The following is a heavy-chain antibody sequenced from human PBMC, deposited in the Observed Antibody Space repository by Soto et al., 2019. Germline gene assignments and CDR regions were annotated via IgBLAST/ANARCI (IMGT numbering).Heavy chain of an antibody. J-gene: IGHJ6*02. V-gene: IGHV4-39*01. CDR1: GGSISNISYY. CDR2: IYYSGST. D-gene: IGHD6-13*01. Sequence: PSETLSLTCTVSGGSISNISYYWGWIRQPPGKGLEWIGSIYYSGSTYYNPSLKSRVTISVDTSKNQFSLKLSSVTAADTAVYYCARHWAAAGGPNDYYYYGMDVWGQGTTVTVSS. CDR3: ARHWAAAGGPNDYYYYGMDV.